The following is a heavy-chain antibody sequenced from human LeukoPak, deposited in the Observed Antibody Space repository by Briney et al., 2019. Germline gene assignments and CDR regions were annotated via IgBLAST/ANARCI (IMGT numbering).Heavy chain of an antibody. CDR2: TYYRSKWLN. Sequence: SQTLSLTCAISGDSVSSYNAVWNWIRQSPPRDLEWLGKTYYRSKWLNDSAVSVKSRITINPDTSKNQISLQLNSVTPEDTAVYYCARSLWGGALDIWGQGTTVAVSS. V-gene: IGHV6-1*01. J-gene: IGHJ3*02. D-gene: IGHD3-16*01. CDR1: GDSVSSYNAV. CDR3: ARSLWGGALDI.